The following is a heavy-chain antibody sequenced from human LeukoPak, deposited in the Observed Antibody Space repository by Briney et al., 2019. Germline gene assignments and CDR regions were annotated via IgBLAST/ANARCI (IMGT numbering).Heavy chain of an antibody. CDR3: ARASFIGSYWVIDY. CDR2: ISSSGST. Sequence: PSETLSLTCTVSGGSISSYYWIWIRQPAGMGLEWIGRISSSGSTNYNPSLKSRVTMSLDTSTNQFSLRLNSVTAADTAVYYSARASFIGSYWVIDYWGQGTLVTVSS. CDR1: GGSISSYY. D-gene: IGHD3-10*01. J-gene: IGHJ4*02. V-gene: IGHV4-4*07.